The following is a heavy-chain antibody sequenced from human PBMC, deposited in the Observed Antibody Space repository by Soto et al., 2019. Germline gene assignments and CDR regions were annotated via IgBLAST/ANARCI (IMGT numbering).Heavy chain of an antibody. CDR1: GGSLSSYY. V-gene: IGHV4-59*01. CDR2: IYYSGST. D-gene: IGHD3-10*01. Sequence: QVQLQESGPGLVKPSETLSLTCTVSGGSLSSYYWSWIRQPPGKELEWIGYIYYSGSTNYNPSLKSRVTISVDTSKNQFSLKLSSVTAADTAVYYCARQYGSAFDIWGQGTMVTVSS. CDR3: ARQYGSAFDI. J-gene: IGHJ3*02.